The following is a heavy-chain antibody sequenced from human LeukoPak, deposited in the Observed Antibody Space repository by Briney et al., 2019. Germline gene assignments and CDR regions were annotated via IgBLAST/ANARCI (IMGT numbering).Heavy chain of an antibody. CDR2: ISSSSSYI. V-gene: IGHV3-21*01. J-gene: IGHJ4*02. CDR1: GFTFSSYS. Sequence: GGSLRLSCAASGFTFSSYSMNWVRQAPGKGLEWVSSISSSSSYIYYADSVKGRFTISGDNAKNSLYLQMNSLRAEDTAVYYCARDESLDIVVVPAAIFDYWGQGTLVTVSS. CDR3: ARDESLDIVVVPAAIFDY. D-gene: IGHD2-2*01.